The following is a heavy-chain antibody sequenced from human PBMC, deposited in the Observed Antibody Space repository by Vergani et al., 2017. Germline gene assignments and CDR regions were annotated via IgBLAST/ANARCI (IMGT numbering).Heavy chain of an antibody. D-gene: IGHD3-3*01. J-gene: IGHJ4*02. V-gene: IGHV3-48*04. Sequence: VQLVESGGGVVQPGRSLRLSCAASGFTFSSYGMHWVRQAPGKGLEWVSYISSSGSTIYYADSVKGRFTISRDNAKNSLYLQMNSLRAEDTAVYYCAITFWSGYYRDYWGQGTLVTVSS. CDR3: AITFWSGYYRDY. CDR1: GFTFSSYG. CDR2: ISSSGSTI.